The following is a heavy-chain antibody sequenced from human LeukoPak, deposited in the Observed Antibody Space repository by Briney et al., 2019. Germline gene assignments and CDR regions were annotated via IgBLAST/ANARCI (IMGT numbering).Heavy chain of an antibody. D-gene: IGHD1-26*01. CDR3: ARGLVGLTPHAGVFEI. CDR1: GGSISSYY. V-gene: IGHV4-59*01. Sequence: PSETLSLTCTVSGGSISSYYWSWIRQPPGKGLEWIGYIYYSGRTNYNPSLKSRVTISIDTSKNQFSLKLRSVTAADTAVYYCARGLVGLTPHAGVFEIWGQGTKVTVSS. J-gene: IGHJ3*02. CDR2: IYYSGRT.